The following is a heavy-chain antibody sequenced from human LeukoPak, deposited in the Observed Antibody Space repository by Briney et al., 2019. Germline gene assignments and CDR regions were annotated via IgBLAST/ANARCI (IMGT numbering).Heavy chain of an antibody. CDR3: ARNQLYYYGMDV. V-gene: IGHV3-53*04. Sequence: PGGSLRLSCAASGFTFSSYAMSWVRQAPGKGLEWVSVIYSGGSTYYADSVKGRFTISRHNSKNTLYLQMNSLRAEDTAVYYCARNQLYYYGMDVWGQGTTVTVSS. J-gene: IGHJ6*02. CDR2: IYSGGST. D-gene: IGHD1-1*01. CDR1: GFTFSSYA.